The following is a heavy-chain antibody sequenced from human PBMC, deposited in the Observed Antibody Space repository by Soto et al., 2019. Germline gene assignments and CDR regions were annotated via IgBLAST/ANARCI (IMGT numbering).Heavy chain of an antibody. D-gene: IGHD3-3*01. CDR2: IYYSGST. Sequence: SETLSLSCTVSGGSISSSSYYWGWIRQPPGKGLEWIGSIYYSGSTYYNPSLKSRVTISVDTSKNQFSLKLSSVTAADSAVYYCARHDFGVATNSFHPSGQGTLVTLSS. V-gene: IGHV4-39*01. CDR1: GGSISSSSYY. CDR3: ARHDFGVATNSFHP. J-gene: IGHJ5*02.